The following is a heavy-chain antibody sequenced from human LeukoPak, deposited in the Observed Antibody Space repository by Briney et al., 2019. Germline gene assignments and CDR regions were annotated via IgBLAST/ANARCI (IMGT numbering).Heavy chain of an antibody. CDR2: INHSGST. D-gene: IGHD3-10*01. CDR3: ARNYGSGSHFDY. Sequence: SETLSLTCAVYGGSFSGYYWSWIRQPPGKGLEWIGEINHSGSTNYNPSLKSRVTISVDTSKNQFSLKLSSVTAADTAAYYCARNYGSGSHFDYWGQGTLVTVSS. J-gene: IGHJ4*02. CDR1: GGSFSGYY. V-gene: IGHV4-34*01.